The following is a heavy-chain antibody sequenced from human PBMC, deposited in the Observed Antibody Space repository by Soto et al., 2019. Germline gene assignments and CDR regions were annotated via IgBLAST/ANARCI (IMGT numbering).Heavy chain of an antibody. CDR2: ISYDGSNK. CDR3: AKVSGSSRHNWFDP. D-gene: IGHD6-13*01. V-gene: IGHV3-30*18. Sequence: GVSLRLSCATCGFTFSSYGMPRSRQAPGKGPVSVAAISYDGSNKYYAESVKGRFTIPRDNSKNTLYLQMNSLRAEDTAVYYCAKVSGSSRHNWFDPWGQGTRVTVS. CDR1: GFTFSSYG. J-gene: IGHJ5*02.